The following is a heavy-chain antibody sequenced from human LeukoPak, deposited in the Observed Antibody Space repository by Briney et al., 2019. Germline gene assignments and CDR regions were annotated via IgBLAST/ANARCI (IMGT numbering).Heavy chain of an antibody. CDR3: VKGLIAARHKFDY. Sequence: PGRSLRLTCAASGFTFRNHGMHWVRQAPGKGLEWVAVIWYDGSNKYYADSVKGRFTISRDNSKNTLYLQMSSLRAEDTAVYYCVKGLIAARHKFDYWGQGTLVTVSS. CDR2: IWYDGSNK. D-gene: IGHD6-6*01. V-gene: IGHV3-33*06. J-gene: IGHJ4*02. CDR1: GFTFRNHG.